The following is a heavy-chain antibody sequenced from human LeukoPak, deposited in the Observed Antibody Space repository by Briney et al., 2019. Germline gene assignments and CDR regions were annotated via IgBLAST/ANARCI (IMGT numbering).Heavy chain of an antibody. Sequence: SVKVSCKASGGTFISYAINWVRQAPGQGLEWMGGIIPIFGTANYAQKFQGRVTINSDEATSTAYMELSSLRSEDTAVYYCARAGGGYYFSYMDVWGKGTTVTISS. CDR1: GGTFISYA. J-gene: IGHJ6*03. CDR3: ARAGGGYYFSYMDV. CDR2: IIPIFGTA. D-gene: IGHD5-18*01. V-gene: IGHV1-69*13.